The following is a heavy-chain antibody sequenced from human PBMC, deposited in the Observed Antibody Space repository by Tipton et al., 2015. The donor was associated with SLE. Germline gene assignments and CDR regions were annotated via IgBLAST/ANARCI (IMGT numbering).Heavy chain of an antibody. Sequence: SLRLSCVASGFTFSDRFMDWVRQAPGKGLEWVGRSANRVNSYNTEYAASVEGRFTISKDDSKNSLYLQMNSLKAEDTAVYYYARVVGAAFFDYCGQGTLVTVSS. D-gene: IGHD1-26*01. CDR1: GFTFSDRF. J-gene: IGHJ4*02. CDR2: SANRVNSYNT. CDR3: ARVVGAAFFDY. V-gene: IGHV3-72*01.